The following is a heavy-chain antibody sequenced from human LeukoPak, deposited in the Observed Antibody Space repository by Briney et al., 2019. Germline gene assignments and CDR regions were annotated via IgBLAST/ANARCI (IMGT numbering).Heavy chain of an antibody. D-gene: IGHD3-22*01. Sequence: GRSLRLSCAASGFTFSSYGMHWVRQAPGKGLEWVAVISYDGSNKYYADSVKGRFTISRDNSKNTLYLQMNSLRAEDTAVYYCARGGSGYYFSSDAFDIWGQGTMVTVSS. CDR1: GFTFSSYG. V-gene: IGHV3-30*03. CDR3: ARGGSGYYFSSDAFDI. CDR2: ISYDGSNK. J-gene: IGHJ3*02.